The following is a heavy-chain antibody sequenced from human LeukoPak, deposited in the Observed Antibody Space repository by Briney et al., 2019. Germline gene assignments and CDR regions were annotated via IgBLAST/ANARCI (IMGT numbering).Heavy chain of an antibody. CDR1: GFTFSSYE. Sequence: GGSLRLSCAASGFTFSSYEMNWVRQAPGKGLEWVSYISSSGNTIYYADSVKGRFTISRGNAKNSLYLQMNSLRAEDTAVYYCARGGGYYGSGSLHYYYYGMDVWGKGTTVTVSS. D-gene: IGHD3-10*01. V-gene: IGHV3-48*03. CDR3: ARGGGYYGSGSLHYYYYGMDV. CDR2: ISSSGNTI. J-gene: IGHJ6*04.